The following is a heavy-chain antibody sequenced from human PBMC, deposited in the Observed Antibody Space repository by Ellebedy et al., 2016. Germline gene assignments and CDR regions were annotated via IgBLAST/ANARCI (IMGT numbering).Heavy chain of an antibody. CDR1: GGSFSGYY. D-gene: IGHD1-26*01. CDR3: AREGSGPKGSGSYY. Sequence: SETLSLTXAVYGGSFSGYYWSWIRQPPGKGLEWIGEINHSGSTNYNPSLKSRVTISVDTSKNQFSLKLSSVTAADTAVYYCAREGSGPKGSGSYYWGQGTLVTVSS. J-gene: IGHJ4*02. V-gene: IGHV4-34*01. CDR2: INHSGST.